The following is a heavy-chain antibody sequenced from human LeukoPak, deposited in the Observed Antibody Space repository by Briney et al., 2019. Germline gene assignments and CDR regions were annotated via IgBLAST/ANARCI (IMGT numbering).Heavy chain of an antibody. CDR1: GFSLSGYG. CDR2: FSYDGANE. J-gene: IGHJ4*02. V-gene: IGHV3-30*03. CDR3: ARDPQLRSSYFDY. Sequence: PGRSLRLSCAASGFSLSGYGMHWVRQAPGKGLEWVAAFSYDGANEYYVDSVKGRFTISRDISENTLYLHMNSLRVEDTAVYYCARDPQLRSSYFDYWGQGALVTVSS. D-gene: IGHD6-13*01.